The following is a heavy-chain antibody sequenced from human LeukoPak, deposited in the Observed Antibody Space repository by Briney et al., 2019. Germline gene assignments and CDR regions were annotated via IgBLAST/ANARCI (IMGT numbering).Heavy chain of an antibody. D-gene: IGHD6-19*01. Sequence: SETLSLTCTVSGGSISSYYWSWIRQPPGKGLEWIGYIYYSGSTDYNPSLKSRLTISVDTSKNQFSLKLTSVTAADTAVYYCARRTTYAAGYSSGWYDYWGQGTLVTVSS. J-gene: IGHJ4*02. CDR1: GGSISSYY. CDR3: ARRTTYAAGYSSGWYDY. CDR2: IYYSGST. V-gene: IGHV4-59*01.